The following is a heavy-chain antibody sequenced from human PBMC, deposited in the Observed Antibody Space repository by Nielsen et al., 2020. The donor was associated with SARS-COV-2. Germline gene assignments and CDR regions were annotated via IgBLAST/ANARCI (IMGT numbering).Heavy chain of an antibody. V-gene: IGHV4-39*01. CDR3: ARHPGREMGGSYSEPIDY. D-gene: IGHD1-26*01. J-gene: IGHJ4*02. CDR2: IYYSGST. Sequence: RQAPGKGLEWIGSIYYSGSTYYNPSLKSRVTISVDTSKNQFSLKVSSVTAADTAVYYCARHPGREMGGSYSEPIDYWGQGTLVTVSS.